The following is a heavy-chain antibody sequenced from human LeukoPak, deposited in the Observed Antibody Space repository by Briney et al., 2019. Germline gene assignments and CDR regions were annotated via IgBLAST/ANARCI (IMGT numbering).Heavy chain of an antibody. CDR1: GGSISSGAYY. CDR3: ARQKVATTYFDY. J-gene: IGHJ4*02. D-gene: IGHD5-12*01. V-gene: IGHV4-31*03. CDR2: IFHSGSA. Sequence: PSETLSLTCTVSGGSISSGAYYWSWIRQHPGKGLEWIGYIFHSGSAYYNPSLRSRVTISIDTSKNQISLNLASVTAADTAVYYCARQKVATTYFDYWGQGTLVTVSS.